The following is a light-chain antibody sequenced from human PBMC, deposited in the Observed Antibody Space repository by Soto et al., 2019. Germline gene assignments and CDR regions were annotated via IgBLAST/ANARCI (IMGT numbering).Light chain of an antibody. CDR2: LNSDGSH. CDR1: SGHSNYA. Sequence: QSVLTQSPSASASLGASVKLTCTLSSGHSNYALAWHQQQSEKGPRYLMKLNSDGSHSKGDGIPDRFSGSSSGAERYLTISRLQSEAEADYYCQTWGSGIVVFGGGTKVTVL. V-gene: IGLV4-69*01. J-gene: IGLJ2*01. CDR3: QTWGSGIVV.